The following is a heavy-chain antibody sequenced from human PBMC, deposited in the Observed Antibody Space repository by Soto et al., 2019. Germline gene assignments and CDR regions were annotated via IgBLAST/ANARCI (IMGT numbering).Heavy chain of an antibody. D-gene: IGHD2-2*02. CDR1: GFTLSSHG. Sequence: GGSMRLSCAASGFTLSSHGMNWVRQATGKGLEWVAVIWSDGSNKDYTDSVKGRFAISRDNSENTLYLEMNSLRAEDTAVYFCARPAYCNSASCYRLDYWGQGTLVTVSS. V-gene: IGHV3-33*01. J-gene: IGHJ4*02. CDR2: IWSDGSNK. CDR3: ARPAYCNSASCYRLDY.